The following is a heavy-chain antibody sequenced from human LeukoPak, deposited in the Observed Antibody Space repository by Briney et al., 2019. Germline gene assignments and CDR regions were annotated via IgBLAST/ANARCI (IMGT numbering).Heavy chain of an antibody. CDR2: IYHSGST. D-gene: IGHD5-24*01. Sequence: PSETLSLTCTVSGYSISSGYYWGWIRQPPGKGLEWIGSIYHSGSTNYNPSLKSRVTMSVDTSKNQFSLKLSSVTAADTAVYYCARETLDGYNHYWGQGTLVTVSS. J-gene: IGHJ4*02. CDR3: ARETLDGYNHY. CDR1: GYSISSGYY. V-gene: IGHV4-38-2*02.